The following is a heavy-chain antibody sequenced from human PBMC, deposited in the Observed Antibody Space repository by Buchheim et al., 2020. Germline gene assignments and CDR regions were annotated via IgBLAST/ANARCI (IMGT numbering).Heavy chain of an antibody. CDR3: ARELKGYSYGYGVNREYNWFDP. Sequence: QVQLQESGPGLVKPSQTLSLTCTVSGGSISSGGYYWSWIRQHPGKGLEWIGYIYYSGSTYYNPSLKSRVTISVDTSKNQFSLKLSSVTAADTAVYYCARELKGYSYGYGVNREYNWFDPWGQGTL. CDR2: IYYSGST. J-gene: IGHJ5*02. CDR1: GGSISSGGYY. D-gene: IGHD5-18*01. V-gene: IGHV4-31*03.